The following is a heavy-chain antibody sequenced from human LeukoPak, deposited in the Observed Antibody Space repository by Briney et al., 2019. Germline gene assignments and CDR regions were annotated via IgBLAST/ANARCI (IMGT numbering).Heavy chain of an antibody. CDR1: GGTFSSYA. V-gene: IGHV1-69*05. Sequence: EASVKVSCKASGGTFSSYAISWVRQAPGQGLEWMGRIIPIFGTANYAQKLQGRVTMTTDTSTSTAYMELRSLRSDDTAVYYCARPYYDSSAPPYDYWGQGTLVTVSS. J-gene: IGHJ4*02. CDR2: IIPIFGTA. CDR3: ARPYYDSSAPPYDY. D-gene: IGHD3-22*01.